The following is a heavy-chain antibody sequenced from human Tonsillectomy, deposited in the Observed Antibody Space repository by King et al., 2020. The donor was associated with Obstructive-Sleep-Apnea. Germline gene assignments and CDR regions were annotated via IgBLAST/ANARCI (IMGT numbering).Heavy chain of an antibody. CDR3: AGSGIAVAGFYYGMDV. CDR1: GGSISSYY. CDR2: IYYSGST. V-gene: IGHV4-59*01. Sequence: QLQESGPGLVKPSETLSLTCTVSGGSISSYYWSWIRQPPGKGLEWIGYIYYSGSTNYKPSLKSRVTISVDTSKNQFSLKLSSVTAADTAVYYCAGSGIAVAGFYYGMDVWGQGTTVTVSS. J-gene: IGHJ6*02. D-gene: IGHD6-19*01.